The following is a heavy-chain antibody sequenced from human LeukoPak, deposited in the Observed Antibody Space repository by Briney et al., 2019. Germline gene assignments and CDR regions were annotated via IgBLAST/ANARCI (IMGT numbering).Heavy chain of an antibody. CDR3: ARETGAAYGDYWFDY. CDR2: IYYSGST. Sequence: PSQTLSLTCTVSGGSISSGGYYWRWIRQHPGKGLEWIGYIYYSGSTYYNPSLKSRVTISVDTSKNQFSLKLSSVTAADTAVYYCARETGAAYGDYWFDYWGQGTLVTVSS. D-gene: IGHD4-17*01. CDR1: GGSISSGGYY. V-gene: IGHV4-31*03. J-gene: IGHJ4*02.